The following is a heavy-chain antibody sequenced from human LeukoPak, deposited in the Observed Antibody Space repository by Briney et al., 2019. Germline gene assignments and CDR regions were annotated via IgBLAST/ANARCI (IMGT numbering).Heavy chain of an antibody. CDR2: IYYTGSPT. V-gene: IGHV4-34*01. D-gene: IGHD4-17*01. Sequence: PSETLSLTCAVYGGSFSGYYWSWIRQPPGKGLEWIGTIYYTGSPTFYNPSLKSRLTISVDTSKSHFSLKLTSVTAADTAVYYCARDFLRDYGDPFDSWGQGTLVTVSS. CDR1: GGSFSGYY. CDR3: ARDFLRDYGDPFDS. J-gene: IGHJ4*02.